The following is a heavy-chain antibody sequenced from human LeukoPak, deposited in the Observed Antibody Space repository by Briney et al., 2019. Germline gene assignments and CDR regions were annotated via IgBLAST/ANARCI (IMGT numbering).Heavy chain of an antibody. CDR2: IRYDGSNK. CDR1: GFTFSSYG. CDR3: TTARGCSSTSCYTQAYYYYYYYMDV. Sequence: GGSLRLSCAASGFTFSSYGMHWVRQAPGNGLEWVAFIRYDGSNKYYADSVKGRFTISRDNSKNTLYLQMNSLRAEDTAVYYCTTARGCSSTSCYTQAYYYYYYYMDVWGKGTTVTVSS. J-gene: IGHJ6*03. D-gene: IGHD2-2*02. V-gene: IGHV3-30*02.